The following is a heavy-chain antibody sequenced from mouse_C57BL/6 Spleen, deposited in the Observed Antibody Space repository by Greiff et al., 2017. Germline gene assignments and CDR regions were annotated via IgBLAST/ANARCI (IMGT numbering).Heavy chain of an antibody. CDR1: GYAFTNYL. J-gene: IGHJ1*03. CDR2: INPGSGGT. Sequence: VQLVESGAELVRPGTSVKVSCKASGYAFTNYLIEWVKQRPGQGLEWIGVINPGSGGTNYNEKFKSKATLTVDKPSSTAYMQLSSLTSEDSAVYYCAREDWYFDVWGTGTTVTVSS. V-gene: IGHV1-54*01. CDR3: AREDWYFDV.